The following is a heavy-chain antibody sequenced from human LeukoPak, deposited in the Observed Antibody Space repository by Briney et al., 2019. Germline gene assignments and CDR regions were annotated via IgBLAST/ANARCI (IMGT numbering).Heavy chain of an antibody. CDR2: IYYSGST. V-gene: IGHV4-31*03. CDR3: ARDRSAWWFDP. J-gene: IGHJ5*02. CDR1: GGSISSGGYY. Sequence: SQTLSLTCTVSGGSISSGGYYWSWIRQHPGKGLEWIEYIYYSGSTYYNPSLKSRVTISVDTSKNQFSLKLSSVTAADTAVYYCARDRSAWWFDPWGQGTLVTVSS. D-gene: IGHD1-14*01.